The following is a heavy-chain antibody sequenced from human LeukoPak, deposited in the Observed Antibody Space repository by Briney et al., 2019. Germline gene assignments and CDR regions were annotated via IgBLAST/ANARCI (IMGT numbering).Heavy chain of an antibody. CDR2: IYYSGST. CDR1: GGSISSYY. CDR3: ASGGTYSSGWYRIDY. J-gene: IGHJ4*02. D-gene: IGHD6-19*01. V-gene: IGHV4-59*01. Sequence: SETLSLTCTVSGGSISSYYWSWIRQPPGKGLEWIGYIYYSGSTNYNPSLKSRVTISVDTSKNQFSLKLSSVTAADTAVYYCASGGTYSSGWYRIDYWGQGTLVTVSS.